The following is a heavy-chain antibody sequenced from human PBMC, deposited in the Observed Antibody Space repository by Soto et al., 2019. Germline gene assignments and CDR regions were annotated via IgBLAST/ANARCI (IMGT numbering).Heavy chain of an antibody. V-gene: IGHV3-23*01. CDR2: ISGDGGST. J-gene: IGHJ4*02. Sequence: GGSLRLSCAASGFTFSSYAMRWVRQAPGKGLEWVSAISGDGGSTYYAASVKGRFTISRDNSKNMLYLQMNYLRAEDTAVYFCAKVEVNHCTNGVCYKLNRYYFDYWGQGTLVTVSS. D-gene: IGHD2-8*01. CDR1: GFTFSSYA. CDR3: AKVEVNHCTNGVCYKLNRYYFDY.